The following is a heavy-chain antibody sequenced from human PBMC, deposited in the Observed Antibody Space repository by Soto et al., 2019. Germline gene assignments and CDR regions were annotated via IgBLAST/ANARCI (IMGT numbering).Heavy chain of an antibody. V-gene: IGHV3-23*01. Sequence: EVQLLQSGGGLVQPGMSLRISCVASGFSFSSYAMSWVRQAPGKGLEWVSSTSGSGGSAYYADSVKGRFTIARDNSKNTLHLEVSSLRAEDTAVYYCARVRGGGSEYFFDYWGQGTLVTVSS. CDR2: TSGSGGSA. CDR1: GFSFSSYA. D-gene: IGHD2-15*01. J-gene: IGHJ4*02. CDR3: ARVRGGGSEYFFDY.